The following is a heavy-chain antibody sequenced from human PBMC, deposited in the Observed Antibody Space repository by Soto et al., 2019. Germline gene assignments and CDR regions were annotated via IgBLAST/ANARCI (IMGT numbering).Heavy chain of an antibody. CDR2: IYHSGST. D-gene: IGHD4-17*01. Sequence: SETLSLTCAVSGGSISSGGYSWSWIRQPPGKGLEWIGYIYHSGSTYYNPSLKSRVTISVDRSKNQFSLKLSSVTAADTAVYYCARGGRTTVTAFDYWGQGTLVTVSS. CDR1: GGSISSGGYS. V-gene: IGHV4-30-2*01. J-gene: IGHJ4*02. CDR3: ARGGRTTVTAFDY.